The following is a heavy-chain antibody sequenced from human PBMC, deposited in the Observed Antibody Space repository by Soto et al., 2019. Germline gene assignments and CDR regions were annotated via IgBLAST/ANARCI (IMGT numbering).Heavy chain of an antibody. CDR3: AKASLRGRDGYNYFDY. J-gene: IGHJ4*02. D-gene: IGHD5-12*01. V-gene: IGHV3-30*18. CDR1: GFTFSSYG. CDR2: ISYDGSNK. Sequence: VGSLRLSCAASGFTFSSYGMHWVRQAPGKGLEWVAVISYDGSNKYYADSVKGRFTISRDNSKNTLYLQMNSLRAEDTAVYYCAKASLRGRDGYNYFDYWGQGTLVTVSS.